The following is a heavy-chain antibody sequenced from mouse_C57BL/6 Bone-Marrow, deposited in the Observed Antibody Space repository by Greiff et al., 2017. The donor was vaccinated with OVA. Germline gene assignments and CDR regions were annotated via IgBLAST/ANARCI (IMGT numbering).Heavy chain of an antibody. CDR1: GFTFSSYA. D-gene: IGHD1-1*01. J-gene: IGHJ4*01. Sequence: EVQLVESGGGLVKPGGSLKLSCAASGFTFSSYAMSWVRQTPEKRLEWVATISDGGSYTYYPDNVKGRFTISRDNAKNNLYLQMSHLKSEDTAMYYCARDSPIYYGSSYAMDYWGQGTSVTVSA. CDR2: ISDGGSYT. CDR3: ARDSPIYYGSSYAMDY. V-gene: IGHV5-4*01.